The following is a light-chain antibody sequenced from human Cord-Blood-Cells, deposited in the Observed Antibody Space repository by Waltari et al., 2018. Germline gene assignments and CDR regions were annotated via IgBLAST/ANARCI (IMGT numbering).Light chain of an antibody. CDR2: EGS. CDR3: CSYAGSSTWV. Sequence: QSALTQPASVSGSPGQSLTISCTGTSSDVGSYNLVSWYQQHPGTAPKLMIYEGSKRPSGVSNRFSGSKSGNTASLTISGLQAEDEADYYCCSYAGSSTWVFGGGTKLTVL. J-gene: IGLJ3*02. V-gene: IGLV2-23*01. CDR1: SSDVGSYNL.